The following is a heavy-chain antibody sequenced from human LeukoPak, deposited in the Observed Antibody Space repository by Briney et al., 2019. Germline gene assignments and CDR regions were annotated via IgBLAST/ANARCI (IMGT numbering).Heavy chain of an antibody. CDR2: IKQDGSEK. CDR3: ARVAGTYYYYYYGMDV. D-gene: IGHD6-19*01. CDR1: GFTFSSYW. Sequence: GGSLRLSCAASGFTFSSYWMSWVRQAPGKGLEWVANIKQDGSEKYYVDSEKGRFTISRDNAKNSLYLQMNSLRAEDTAVYYCARVAGTYYYYYYGMDVWGQGTTVTVSS. V-gene: IGHV3-7*04. J-gene: IGHJ6*02.